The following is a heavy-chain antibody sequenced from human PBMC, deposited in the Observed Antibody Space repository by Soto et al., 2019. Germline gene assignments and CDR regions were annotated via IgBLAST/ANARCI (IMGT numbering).Heavy chain of an antibody. Sequence: EVQLLESGGGLVQPGGSLRLSCETSGFSFNSYAMTWVRQAPGMGREWVAVINYNSRATFHAQSVKGRFTIYRDNSRNTVFLQMDSLSAEDTAVYYCVKQRGSGKNYYDNMDVCGLGTPVIVSS. J-gene: IGHJ6*02. D-gene: IGHD3-10*01. CDR3: VKQRGSGKNYYDNMDV. V-gene: IGHV3-23*01. CDR1: GFSFNSYA. CDR2: INYNSRAT.